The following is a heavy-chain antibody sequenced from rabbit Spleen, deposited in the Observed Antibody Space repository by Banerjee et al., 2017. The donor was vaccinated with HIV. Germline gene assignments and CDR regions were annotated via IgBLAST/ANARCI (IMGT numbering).Heavy chain of an antibody. CDR1: GFDFSNYG. CDR2: IDPIFGRT. D-gene: IGHD2-1*01. V-gene: IGHV1S47*01. Sequence: QEQLVESGGGLVQPGGSLKLSCKASGFDFSNYGVSWVRQAPGKGLEWIGYIDPIFGRTYYASWMNGRFTISSHNAQNTLYLQLNSLTAADTATYFCVRDLGYDADYGPYYLNLWGPGTLVTVS. CDR3: VRDLGYDADYGPYYLNL. J-gene: IGHJ4*01.